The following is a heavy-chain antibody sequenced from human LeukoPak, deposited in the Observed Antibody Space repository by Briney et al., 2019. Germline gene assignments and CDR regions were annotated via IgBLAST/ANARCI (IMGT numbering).Heavy chain of an antibody. D-gene: IGHD3-10*01. CDR3: AKVTYGSGTYGAFDS. J-gene: IGHJ4*02. CDR1: GFAFSSYG. Sequence: GGSLRLSCAASGFAFSSYGMSWVRQAPGKGLEWVSAIGSSGVSTYYADSVKGRFTVSRDNSKNTLYLQMNSLRAEDTAIYYCAKVTYGSGTYGAFDSWGQGTLVTVSS. V-gene: IGHV3-23*01. CDR2: IGSSGVST.